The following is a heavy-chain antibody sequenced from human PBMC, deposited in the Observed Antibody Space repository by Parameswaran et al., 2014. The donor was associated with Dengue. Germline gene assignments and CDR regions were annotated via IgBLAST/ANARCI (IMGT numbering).Heavy chain of an antibody. V-gene: IGHV4-59*13. Sequence: RWIRQPQEGLEWIGYIENTGHIKSNPSLKSRVTMSVDTSKNQFSLRLNSVSAADTAVYYCARSHGLYWGQGTLVTVSS. CDR3: ARSHGLY. D-gene: IGHD3/OR15-3a*01. CDR2: IENTGHI. J-gene: IGHJ4*02.